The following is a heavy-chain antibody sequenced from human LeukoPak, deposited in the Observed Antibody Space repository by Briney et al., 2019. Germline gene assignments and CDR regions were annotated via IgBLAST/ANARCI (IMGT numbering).Heavy chain of an antibody. D-gene: IGHD2-15*01. J-gene: IGHJ4*02. CDR3: AIHPRYCSGGSCYSGGDY. CDR2: MNPNSGNT. CDR1: GYTFTSYD. Sequence: ASVKVSCKASGYTFTSYDINWVRQATGQGLEWMGWMNPNSGNTGYAQKFQGRVTMTRNTSISTAYMELSSLRSEDTAVYYCAIHPRYCSGGSCYSGGDYWGRGTLVTVSS. V-gene: IGHV1-8*01.